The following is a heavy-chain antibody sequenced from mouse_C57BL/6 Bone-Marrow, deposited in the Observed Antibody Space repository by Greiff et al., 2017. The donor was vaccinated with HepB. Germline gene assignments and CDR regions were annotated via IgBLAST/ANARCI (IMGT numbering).Heavy chain of an antibody. J-gene: IGHJ2*01. D-gene: IGHD3-2*02. CDR1: GYTFTSYW. Sequence: QVQLQQPGAELVMPGASVKLSCKASGYTFTSYWMHWVKQRPGQGLEWIGEIDPSDSYTNYNQKFKGKSTLTVDKSSSTAYMQLSSLTSEDSAVYYCARYRSGYLNFDYWGQGTTLTVSS. V-gene: IGHV1-69*01. CDR3: ARYRSGYLNFDY. CDR2: IDPSDSYT.